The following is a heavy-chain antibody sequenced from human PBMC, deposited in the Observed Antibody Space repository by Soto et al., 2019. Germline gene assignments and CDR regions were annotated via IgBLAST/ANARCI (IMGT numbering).Heavy chain of an antibody. D-gene: IGHD6-19*01. CDR2: FGGNGGIT. CDR1: GFIFSTYA. Sequence: PGGSLRLSCTASGFIFSTYAMSWVRQAPGKGLEWVSTFGGNGGITYYADSVKGRFTISRDDSKNTLYLQMNSLRAEDTAVYYCARTNSSGFYFDYWGQGTLVTVSS. CDR3: ARTNSSGFYFDY. V-gene: IGHV3-23*01. J-gene: IGHJ4*02.